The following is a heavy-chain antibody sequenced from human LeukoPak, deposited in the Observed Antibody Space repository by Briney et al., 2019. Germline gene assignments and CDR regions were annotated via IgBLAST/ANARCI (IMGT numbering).Heavy chain of an antibody. J-gene: IGHJ6*03. D-gene: IGHD6-19*01. CDR2: IGAYNGNT. CDR1: GYTFTSYG. CDR3: ARVGVAVADVYYYYMDV. V-gene: IGHV1-18*01. Sequence: ASVKVSCKASGYTFTSYGISWVRQAPGQGLEWMGWIGAYNGNTNYAQKLQGRVTMTTDTSTSTAYMEPRSLRSDDTAVYYCARVGVAVADVYYYYMDVWGKGTTVTVSS.